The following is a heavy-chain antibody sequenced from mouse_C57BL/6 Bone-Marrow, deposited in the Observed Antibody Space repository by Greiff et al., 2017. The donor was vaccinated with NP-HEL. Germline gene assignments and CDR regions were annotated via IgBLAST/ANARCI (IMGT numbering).Heavy chain of an antibody. D-gene: IGHD1-1*01. Sequence: VKLMESGPGLVAPSQSLSITCTVSGFSLTSYAISWVRQPPGKGLEWLGVIWPGGGTNYNSALKSRLSISKDNSKSEVFLKMNSLQTDDTARYYCARSYYGSRGYFDVWGTGTTVTVSS. CDR2: IWPGGGT. CDR1: GFSLTSYA. J-gene: IGHJ1*03. CDR3: ARSYYGSRGYFDV. V-gene: IGHV2-9-1*01.